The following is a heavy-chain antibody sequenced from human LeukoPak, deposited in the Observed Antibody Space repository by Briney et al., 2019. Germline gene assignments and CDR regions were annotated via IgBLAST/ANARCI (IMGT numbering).Heavy chain of an antibody. Sequence: SETLSLTCTVSGGSISSYYWSWIRQPPGKGLEWIGYIYYSGSTNYNPSLKSRVTISVDTSKNQFSLKLSSVTAADTAVYYCARVPRYCSSTSCFDYWGQGTLVTVSS. V-gene: IGHV4-59*01. CDR3: ARVPRYCSSTSCFDY. CDR1: GGSISSYY. J-gene: IGHJ4*02. CDR2: IYYSGST. D-gene: IGHD2-2*01.